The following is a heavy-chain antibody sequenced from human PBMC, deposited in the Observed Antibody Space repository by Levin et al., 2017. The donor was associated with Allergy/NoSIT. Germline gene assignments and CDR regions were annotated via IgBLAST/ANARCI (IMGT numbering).Heavy chain of an antibody. CDR1: GFTFSSYS. CDR3: ARIPILTGHTAVDY. J-gene: IGHJ4*02. D-gene: IGHD3-9*01. V-gene: IGHV3-48*01. Sequence: GESLKISCAASGFTFSSYSMNWVRQAPGKGLEWVSYISSSSSTIYYADSVKGRFTISRDNAKNSLYLQMNSLRAEDTAVYYCARIPILTGHTAVDYWGQGTLVTVSS. CDR2: ISSSSSTI.